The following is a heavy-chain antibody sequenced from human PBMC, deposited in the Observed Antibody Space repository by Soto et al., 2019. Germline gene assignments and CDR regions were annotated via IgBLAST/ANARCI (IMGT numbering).Heavy chain of an antibody. CDR3: TTAPDASGYYYYGMDV. J-gene: IGHJ6*02. CDR1: GFTFSNSW. CDR2: IKSKTDGGTT. D-gene: IGHD3-3*01. Sequence: GGSLRLSCAASGFTFSNSWMNWVRQAPGKGLEWVGRIKSKTDGGTTDLAGRVKGRLNISRDDSKNPLYLQMDSLKTEDSGVYYCTTAPDASGYYYYGMDVWGQGTTVTVSS. V-gene: IGHV3-15*07.